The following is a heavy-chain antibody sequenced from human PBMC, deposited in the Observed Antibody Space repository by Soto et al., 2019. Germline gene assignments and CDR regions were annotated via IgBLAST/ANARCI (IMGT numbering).Heavy chain of an antibody. CDR2: ISTYSDYT. CDR3: ARGGNYDHACGELSHYGLAV. Sequence: QVQLVQSAAEVKKPGASVKVSCKASGYTFIRYGITWVRQAPGQGLEWMGWISTYSDYTTYAQKLQGRVTMTTDTSTRILDMERRGLKSSDRAVYYCARGGNYDHACGELSHYGLAVGGQGTSVTVSS. CDR1: GYTFIRYG. D-gene: IGHD3-16*01. J-gene: IGHJ6*02. V-gene: IGHV1-18*01.